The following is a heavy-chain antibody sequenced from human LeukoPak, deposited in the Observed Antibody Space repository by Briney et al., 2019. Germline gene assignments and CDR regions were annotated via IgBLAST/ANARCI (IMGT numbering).Heavy chain of an antibody. CDR3: ARNFNDGSGWFN. D-gene: IGHD6-19*01. CDR2: IIPIFGTA. CDR1: GGTFITYA. Sequence: GASVKVSCKASGGTFITYAISWVRQAPGQGLEWMGGIIPIFGTANYAQKFQGRVTITADESTSTAYMELSSLRSEDTAVYYCARNFNDGSGWFNWGQGTLVTVSS. V-gene: IGHV1-69*13. J-gene: IGHJ4*02.